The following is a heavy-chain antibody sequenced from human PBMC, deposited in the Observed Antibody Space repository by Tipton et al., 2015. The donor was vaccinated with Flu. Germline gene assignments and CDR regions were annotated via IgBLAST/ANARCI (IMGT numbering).Heavy chain of an antibody. V-gene: IGHV4-31*03. CDR2: IYYNGRT. D-gene: IGHD2-15*01. CDR1: GGSMSTGGYY. CDR3: ARVERDSFGHDAMDI. J-gene: IGHJ3*02. Sequence: TLSLTCTVSGGSMSTGGYYWSWVRQLPGKGLEWMGYIYYNGRTYYSPSLKSRLTMSEDMSKNLFSMGLSSVTAADTAVYYCARVERDSFGHDAMDIWGHGTMVTVSS.